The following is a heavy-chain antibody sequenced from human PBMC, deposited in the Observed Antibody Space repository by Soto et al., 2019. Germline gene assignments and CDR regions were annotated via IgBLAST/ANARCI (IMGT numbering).Heavy chain of an antibody. Sequence: VQLVESGGGLVQPGGSLRLSCAASGFAFSTYEMDWVRQAPGKGLEWVAVIWYDGSNKYYADSVKGRFTISRDNSKNTLYLQMNSLRAEDTAVYYCARATAGYCTNGVCSPDYWGQGTLVTVSS. V-gene: IGHV3-33*08. J-gene: IGHJ4*02. CDR2: IWYDGSNK. CDR3: ARATAGYCTNGVCSPDY. CDR1: GFAFSTYE. D-gene: IGHD2-8*01.